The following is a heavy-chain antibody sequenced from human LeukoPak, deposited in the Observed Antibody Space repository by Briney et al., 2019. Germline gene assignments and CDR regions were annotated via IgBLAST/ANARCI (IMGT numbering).Heavy chain of an antibody. V-gene: IGHV1-2*02. D-gene: IGHD3-3*01. CDR1: GYTFTGYY. CDR3: ARVGGWYYDFWSGFNGQAKNDY. CDR2: INPNSGGT. Sequence: ASVKVSCKASGYTFTGYYMHWVRQAPGQGLEWMGWINPNSGGTNYAQKFQGRVTMTRDTSISTAYMELSRLGSDDTAVYYCARVGGWYYDFWSGFNGQAKNDYWGQGTLVTVSS. J-gene: IGHJ4*02.